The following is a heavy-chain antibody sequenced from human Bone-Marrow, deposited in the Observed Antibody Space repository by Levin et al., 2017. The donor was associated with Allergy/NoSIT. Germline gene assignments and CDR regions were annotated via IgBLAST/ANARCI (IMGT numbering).Heavy chain of an antibody. Sequence: GGSLRLSCKGSGFGFTSYWIGWVRQMPGKGLEWMGIIYPGDSDSRYSPSFQGHVTMSVDKSINTAYLQWSSLKASDTAMYYCVTKAKWARHFYGMDIWGQGTTVTVSS. CDR3: VTKAKWARHFYGMDI. CDR2: IYPGDSDS. CDR1: GFGFTSYW. V-gene: IGHV5-51*01. D-gene: IGHD1-26*01. J-gene: IGHJ6*02.